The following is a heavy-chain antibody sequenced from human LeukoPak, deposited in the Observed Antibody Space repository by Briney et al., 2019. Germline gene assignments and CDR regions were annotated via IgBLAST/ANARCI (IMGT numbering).Heavy chain of an antibody. CDR1: GASISSGDCS. D-gene: IGHD2/OR15-2a*01. V-gene: IGHV4-30-4*08. J-gene: IGHJ4*02. CDR2: IYYSGSP. CDR3: AREDQLLDFFDY. Sequence: KPSETLSLTCTVSGASISSGDCSWSWIRQPPGKGLEWIGYIYYSGSPYYSPSLKSRVTISLDTSKNQLSLKLSSVTAADTAVYYCAREDQLLDFFDYWGQGTLVTVSS.